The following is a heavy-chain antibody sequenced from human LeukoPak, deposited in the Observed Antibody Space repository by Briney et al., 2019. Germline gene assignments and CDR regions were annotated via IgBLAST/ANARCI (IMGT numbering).Heavy chain of an antibody. J-gene: IGHJ4*02. CDR1: GGAITNDNYY. V-gene: IGHV4-39*01. Sequence: SETLSLTCTVSGGAITNDNYYWGWIRQPPGKGLEWLVSINYSGTTYYNPSLNGRVSISVDTSRTQFSLRLTSVTAADTAVYYCARLSDYWSQGLLVTVSS. CDR2: INYSGTT. CDR3: ARLSDY.